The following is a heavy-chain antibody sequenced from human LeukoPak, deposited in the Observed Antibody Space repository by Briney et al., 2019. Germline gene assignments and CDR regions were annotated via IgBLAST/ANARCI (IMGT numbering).Heavy chain of an antibody. CDR2: TKPDGSEK. V-gene: IGHV3-7*01. D-gene: IGHD3-10*01. J-gene: IGHJ4*02. CDR3: TRDDGSSCFSY. Sequence: GGSLRLSCAASGFSFSNYWMDRVRQAPGKGLEWVGSTKPDGSEKYYVDSVKGRFTISRDNTKNSLYLQMNGLRAEDTAVYYCTRDDGSSCFSYWGQGTLVTVSS. CDR1: GFSFSNYW.